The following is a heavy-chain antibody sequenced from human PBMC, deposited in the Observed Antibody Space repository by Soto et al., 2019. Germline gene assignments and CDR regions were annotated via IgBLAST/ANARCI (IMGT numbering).Heavy chain of an antibody. CDR3: ASGQLVSYYDYMDV. V-gene: IGHV4-31*03. Sequence: QVQLQESGPGLVKPSQTLSLTCTVSGGSISSGGYYWSWIRQHPGKGLEWIGYIYYSGSTYYNPSLKSRGTISVDTSKNQFSLKLSSVTAADTAVYDCASGQLVSYYDYMDVWGKGTTVTVSS. D-gene: IGHD6-6*01. J-gene: IGHJ6*03. CDR2: IYYSGST. CDR1: GGSISSGGYY.